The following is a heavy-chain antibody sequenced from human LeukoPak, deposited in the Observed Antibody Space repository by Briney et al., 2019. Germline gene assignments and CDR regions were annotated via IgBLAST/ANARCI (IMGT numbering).Heavy chain of an antibody. V-gene: IGHV4-4*07. CDR2: IYSDGNT. Sequence: PSETLSLTCTVSGGSISSYYWSWIRQPAGKGLEWIGRIYSDGNTNYNPSFKSRVTMSVDTSRNQFSLRLTSVTAADTAVYYCARFSCSNGNWYPEDNWGQGTPVTVSS. CDR3: ARFSCSNGNWYPEDN. D-gene: IGHD2-8*01. CDR1: GGSISSYY. J-gene: IGHJ4*02.